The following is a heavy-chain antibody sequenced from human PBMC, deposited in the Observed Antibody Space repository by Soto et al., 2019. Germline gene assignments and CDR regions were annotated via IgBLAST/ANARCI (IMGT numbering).Heavy chain of an antibody. J-gene: IGHJ4*02. V-gene: IGHV3-30*18. CDR2: ISYDGSNK. D-gene: IGHD3-3*01. CDR3: AKVFTIFGVVGYYFDY. Sequence: PGGSLRLSCAASGFTFSSYGMHWVRQAPGKGLEWVAVISYDGSNKYYADSVKGRFTISRDNSKNTLYLQMNSLRAEDTAVYYCAKVFTIFGVVGYYFDYWGQGTLVTVS. CDR1: GFTFSSYG.